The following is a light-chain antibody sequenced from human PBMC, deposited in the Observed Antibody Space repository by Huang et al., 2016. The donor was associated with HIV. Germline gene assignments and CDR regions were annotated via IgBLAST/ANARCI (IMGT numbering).Light chain of an antibody. CDR1: ESVSNY. CDR2: CVS. Sequence: EVVLTQSPATLSVSPGESATLSCRGSESVSNYLAWYQQKPGQAPRLLIYCVSERATGSPARCSGSGSGTDFTLTISSLEPEDFAVYYCQQRSNWPPLTFGGGTKVEIK. V-gene: IGKV3-11*01. CDR3: QQRSNWPPLT. J-gene: IGKJ4*01.